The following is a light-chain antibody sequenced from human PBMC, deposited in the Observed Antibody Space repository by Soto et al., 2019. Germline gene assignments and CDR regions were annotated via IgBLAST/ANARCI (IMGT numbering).Light chain of an antibody. CDR2: SNN. CDR3: AAWDDSLNGFV. V-gene: IGLV1-44*01. Sequence: QSALTQPPSASGTPGQRVTISCSGSDSNIGSNSVNWYQQLPGTAPKLLIHSNNKWPSGVPDRFSGSKSGTSGFLAISGLQSEDEADYFCAAWDDSLNGFVFGGGPKVTVL. CDR1: DSNIGSNS. J-gene: IGLJ1*01.